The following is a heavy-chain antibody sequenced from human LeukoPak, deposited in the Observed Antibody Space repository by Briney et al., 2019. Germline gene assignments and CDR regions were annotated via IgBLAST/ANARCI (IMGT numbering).Heavy chain of an antibody. CDR1: GFTFSSCT. D-gene: IGHD6-13*01. Sequence: GGSLRLSCAASGFTFSSCTMNWVRQAPGEGLECVSSISSSGSYIYYADSVKGRFTISRDNAENSLYLQMNSLRAEDTAVYYCASDKTAQLDNYYYYMDVWGKGTTVTISS. J-gene: IGHJ6*03. CDR2: ISSSGSYI. V-gene: IGHV3-21*01. CDR3: ASDKTAQLDNYYYYMDV.